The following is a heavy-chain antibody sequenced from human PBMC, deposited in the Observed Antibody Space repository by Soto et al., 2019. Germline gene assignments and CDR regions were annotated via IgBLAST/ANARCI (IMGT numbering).Heavy chain of an antibody. CDR1: GFSFSSYG. D-gene: IGHD2-2*01. Sequence: GGSLRISCAASGFSFSSYGMHWVRQAPGKGLEWVAVIWYDGSNKYYADSVKGRFTISRDNSKNTLYLQMNSLRAEDTAVYYCAREQGYCSSTSCYWCQAYGMDFWCKGTTVTVSS. V-gene: IGHV3-33*01. J-gene: IGHJ6*04. CDR3: AREQGYCSSTSCYWCQAYGMDF. CDR2: IWYDGSNK.